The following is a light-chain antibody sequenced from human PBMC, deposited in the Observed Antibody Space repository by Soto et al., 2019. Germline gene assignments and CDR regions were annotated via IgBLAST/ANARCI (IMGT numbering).Light chain of an antibody. CDR2: LAS. CDR3: LQAAQSPLT. CDR1: QSLLQSNGNNH. Sequence: DIVLTQSPLSLPVTPGEPASISCRSSQSLLQSNGNNHVDWYLQRPGQSPQLLLYLASSRASGVPDRFSGSGSGTEFSQEISRVEAEDVGVYYCLQAAQSPLTFGQGTRLEIK. V-gene: IGKV2-28*01. J-gene: IGKJ5*01.